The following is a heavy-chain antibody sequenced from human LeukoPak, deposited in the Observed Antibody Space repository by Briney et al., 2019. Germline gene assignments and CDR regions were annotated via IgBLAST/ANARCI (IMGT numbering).Heavy chain of an antibody. CDR2: ITSSSSTI. D-gene: IGHD1-14*01. CDR1: RFTFSSYT. V-gene: IGHV3-48*02. CDR3: ARSAEFDY. J-gene: IGHJ4*02. Sequence: GGSLRLSCAASRFTFSSYTMNWVRQAPGKGLEWVSRITSSSSTIYYADSVKGRFTISRDNAKNSLYLQMNSLRDEDTAVYYCARSAEFDYWGQGTLVIVSS.